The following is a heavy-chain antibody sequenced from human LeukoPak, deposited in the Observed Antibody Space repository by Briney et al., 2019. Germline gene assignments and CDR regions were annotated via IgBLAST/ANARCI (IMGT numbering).Heavy chain of an antibody. Sequence: GGSLRLSCVASGFTFTSYGMHWVRQAPGKGLEWVALIRHDGNDKYYAETVKGRFTISRDNSNNTVYLQMNTLRAEDTAMYYCARGDYSNYMDYWGQGTLVTVSS. CDR3: ARGDYSNYMDY. CDR1: GFTFTSYG. V-gene: IGHV3-30*02. D-gene: IGHD4-11*01. J-gene: IGHJ4*02. CDR2: IRHDGNDK.